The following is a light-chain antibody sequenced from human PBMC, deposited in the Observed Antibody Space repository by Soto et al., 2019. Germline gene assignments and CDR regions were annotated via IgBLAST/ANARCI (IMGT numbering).Light chain of an antibody. Sequence: EIVLTPSPGTLSLSPGESATLSCRASQRVSSSYLAWYQQKPGQAPRLLIYGASSRATGIPDRFSGSGSGTDFTLTISRLEPEDLAVYYCQQYGSSPPRLTVGGGTKVEIK. J-gene: IGKJ4*01. CDR1: QRVSSSY. CDR2: GAS. CDR3: QQYGSSPPRLT. V-gene: IGKV3-20*01.